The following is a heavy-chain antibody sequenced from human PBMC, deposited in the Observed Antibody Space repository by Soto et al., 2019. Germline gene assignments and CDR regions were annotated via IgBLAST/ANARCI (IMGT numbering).Heavy chain of an antibody. Sequence: SETLSLTCTVSGASISGFYWSWIRKSAGKGLEWIGRIYATGTTDYDPSLKSRVMMSVDTSKKQFSLKLRSVTAADTAVYYCVRDGTKTLRDWFDPWGQGISVTVSS. V-gene: IGHV4-4*07. CDR1: GASISGFY. CDR2: IYATGTT. CDR3: VRDGTKTLRDWFDP. D-gene: IGHD1-1*01. J-gene: IGHJ5*02.